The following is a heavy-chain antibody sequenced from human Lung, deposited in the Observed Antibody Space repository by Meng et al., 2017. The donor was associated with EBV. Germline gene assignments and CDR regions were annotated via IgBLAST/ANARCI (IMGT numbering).Heavy chain of an antibody. CDR3: ARGLWYYDRGGYFDN. V-gene: IGHV4-31*03. CDR2: IYYSGST. CDR1: GGSISRGGHY. Sequence: QEAGPGLVKPSQTLSLICTVSGGSISRGGHYWSWIRQHPEKGLEWIGYIYYSGSTYYKPSLKSRLTISVDTYKNQLSLRLSSVTAADTAVYYCARGLWYYDRGGYFDNWGRGTLVTVSS. J-gene: IGHJ4*02. D-gene: IGHD3-22*01.